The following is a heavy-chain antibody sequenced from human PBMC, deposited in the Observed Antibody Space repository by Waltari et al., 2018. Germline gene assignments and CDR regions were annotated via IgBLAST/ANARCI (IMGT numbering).Heavy chain of an antibody. CDR2: IYYSGST. Sequence: QLQLQESGPGLVKPSETLSLTCTVSGGSISSSSYYWGWIRQPPGKGLEWIGSIYYSGSTYYNPSLKSRVTISVDTSKNQFSLKLSSVTAADTAVYYCARDEQGAGMDVWGQGTTVTVSS. D-gene: IGHD3-16*01. J-gene: IGHJ6*02. V-gene: IGHV4-39*07. CDR3: ARDEQGAGMDV. CDR1: GGSISSSSYY.